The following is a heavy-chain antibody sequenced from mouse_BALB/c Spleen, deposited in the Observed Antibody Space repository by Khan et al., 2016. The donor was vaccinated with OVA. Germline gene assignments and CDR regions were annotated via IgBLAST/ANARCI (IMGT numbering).Heavy chain of an antibody. J-gene: IGHJ3*01. CDR1: GYAFTTYN. CDR2: IDPYNGVT. V-gene: IGHV1S135*01. Sequence: VQLKQSGPELVRPGASVKVSCKASGYAFTTYNMYWVKQSHGKSLEWIGYIDPYNGVTNYNQNFKDKATLTVDKSSSAAYMHLDSLTSEDSAVYFWARSSDGYYPLADWGQGTLVTVSA. CDR3: ARSSDGYYPLAD. D-gene: IGHD2-3*01.